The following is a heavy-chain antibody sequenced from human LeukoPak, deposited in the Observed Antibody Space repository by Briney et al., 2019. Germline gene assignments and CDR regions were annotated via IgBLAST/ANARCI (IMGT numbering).Heavy chain of an antibody. CDR1: GGSFSAYY. CDR3: ARGATYYEYRRRSGGYFQY. CDR2: INHSGST. D-gene: IGHD3-3*01. V-gene: IGHV4-34*01. J-gene: IGHJ1*01. Sequence: PSETLSFTCAVHGGSFSAYYWSWIRQPPGKGLEWIGEINHSGSTNYNPSLKSRVTISVDTSKNQLSLKLSSVTAADTAVYYCARGATYYEYRRRSGGYFQYWGQGTLVTVSS.